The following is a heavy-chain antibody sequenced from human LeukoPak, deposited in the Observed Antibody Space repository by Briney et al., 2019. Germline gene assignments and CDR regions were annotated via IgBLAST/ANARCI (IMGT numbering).Heavy chain of an antibody. CDR2: TRNKANSYTT. Sequence: HCGGSLRLSCAASGFTFSDHYMDWARQARGKGLEWVGRTRNKANSYTTEYTASVTGRVTISRDDSKNSLYLQMNSLKTEDTAVYYCARGYCSGGSCYFDYWGQGTLVTVSS. J-gene: IGHJ4*02. D-gene: IGHD2-15*01. V-gene: IGHV3-72*01. CDR3: ARGYCSGGSCYFDY. CDR1: GFTFSDHY.